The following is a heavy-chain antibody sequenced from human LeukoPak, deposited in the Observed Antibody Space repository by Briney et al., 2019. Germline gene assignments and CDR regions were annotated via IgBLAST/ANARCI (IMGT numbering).Heavy chain of an antibody. Sequence: GGSLRLSCAASGFTFSTYWMNWVRQAPGKGLEWVANIKQDGSEKYYVDSVKGRFPLSRDSAKNSLYLQMNSLRAEDTAVYYCARAEWSNWYFDLWGRGTLVTVSS. J-gene: IGHJ2*01. CDR1: GFTFSTYW. CDR2: IKQDGSEK. CDR3: ARAEWSNWYFDL. V-gene: IGHV3-7*03. D-gene: IGHD3-3*01.